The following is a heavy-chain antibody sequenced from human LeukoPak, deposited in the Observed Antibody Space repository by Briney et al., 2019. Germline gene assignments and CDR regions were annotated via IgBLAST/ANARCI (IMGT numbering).Heavy chain of an antibody. CDR3: ARGGSGSYYFLPSSMDV. CDR1: GFTFSSYD. CDR2: IGTAGDT. V-gene: IGHV3-13*01. J-gene: IGHJ6*02. D-gene: IGHD3-10*01. Sequence: PGGSLRLSCAASGFTFSSYDMHWVRQATGKGLAWVSAIGTAGDTYYPGSVKGRFTISRENAKNSLYLQMNSLRAGDTAVYYCARGGSGSYYFLPSSMDVWGQGTTVTVSS.